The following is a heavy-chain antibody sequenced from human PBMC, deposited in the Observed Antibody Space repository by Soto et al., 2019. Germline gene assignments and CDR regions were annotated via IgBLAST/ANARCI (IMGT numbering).Heavy chain of an antibody. CDR2: INCGSGNT. Sequence: QVQLVQSGAEVMQPGASASVSCKASGYNFTTYVVHWLRQAPGQGPEWMGWINCGSGNTVYSQKFQGRVTFTRDTSARTAYMDLNSLTSGDTAVYYCARGYTSGWTFDFWGRGTLVTVSS. CDR1: GYNFTTYV. CDR3: ARGYTSGWTFDF. V-gene: IGHV1-3*01. J-gene: IGHJ4*02. D-gene: IGHD6-19*01.